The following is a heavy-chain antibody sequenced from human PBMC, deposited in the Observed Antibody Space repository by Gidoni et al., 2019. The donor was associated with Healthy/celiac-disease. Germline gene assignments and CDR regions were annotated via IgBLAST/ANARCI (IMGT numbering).Heavy chain of an antibody. V-gene: IGHV3-30-3*01. J-gene: IGHJ6*02. CDR1: GFTSSSYA. CDR3: ARDVMVYYYGMDV. CDR2: ISYDGSNK. D-gene: IGHD2-8*01. Sequence: QVQLVEAGGGVVQPGRSLRIACADSGFTSSSYAMHWVRQAPGKGLEWVAVISYDGSNKYYADSVKGRFTISRDNSKNSLYLHMNSLRAEDTAVYYCARDVMVYYYGMDVWGQGTTVTVSS.